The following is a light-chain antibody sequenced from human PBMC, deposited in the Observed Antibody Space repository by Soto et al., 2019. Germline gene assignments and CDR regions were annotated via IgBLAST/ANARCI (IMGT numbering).Light chain of an antibody. CDR3: QQYDEWVWT. CDR2: DAS. Sequence: EIVLTQSPATLSLSPGERATLSCRASQSVSSYLAWYQQKPGQAPRLLIYDASTRATGVPARFSGSGSGTEFTLTISSLQSEDFAVYYCQQYDEWVWTFGQGTKVDIK. CDR1: QSVSSY. V-gene: IGKV3-15*01. J-gene: IGKJ1*01.